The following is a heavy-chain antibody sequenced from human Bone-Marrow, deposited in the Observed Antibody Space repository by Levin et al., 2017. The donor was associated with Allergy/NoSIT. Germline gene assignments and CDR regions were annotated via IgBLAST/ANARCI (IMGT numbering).Heavy chain of an antibody. CDR3: TTVSGIYYYDTSGYEVWFDP. CDR1: GFTFNNAW. J-gene: IGHJ5*02. CDR2: IKSKIDGGTT. V-gene: IGHV3-15*01. Sequence: GGSLRLSCAASGFTFNNAWMSWVRQAPGKGLEWVGRIKSKIDGGTTDYAAPVKGRFSISRDDSKKTLYLQMNSLKTEDTAVYYCTTVSGIYYYDTSGYEVWFDPWGQGTLVTVSS. D-gene: IGHD3-22*01.